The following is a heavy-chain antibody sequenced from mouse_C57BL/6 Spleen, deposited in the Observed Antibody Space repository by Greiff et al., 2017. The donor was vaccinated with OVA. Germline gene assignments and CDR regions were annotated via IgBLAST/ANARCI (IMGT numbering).Heavy chain of an antibody. CDR1: GYTFTSYW. CDR2: IDPSDSYT. V-gene: IGHV1-50*01. J-gene: IGHJ2*01. CDR3: ARSGSVDY. Sequence: VQLQQPGAELVKPRASVKLSCKASGYTFTSYWMQWVKQRPGQGLEWIGEIDPSDSYTNYNQKFKGKATLTVDTSSSTAYMQLSSLTSEDSAVYYCARSGSVDYWGQGTTLTVSS. D-gene: IGHD1-1*01.